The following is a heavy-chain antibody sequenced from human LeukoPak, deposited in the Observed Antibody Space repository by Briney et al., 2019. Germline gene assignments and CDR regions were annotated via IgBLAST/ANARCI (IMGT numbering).Heavy chain of an antibody. CDR3: ARGASRADY. Sequence: GGSLRLSCAASGLTFRSYNMNWVRQAPGKRPEWVSSISSSSSYIYYADSVKGRFTISRDNAKNSLYLQMNSLRAEHTALYYCARGASRADYWGQGTLVTVSS. J-gene: IGHJ4*02. CDR1: GLTFRSYN. CDR2: ISSSSSYI. V-gene: IGHV3-21*01.